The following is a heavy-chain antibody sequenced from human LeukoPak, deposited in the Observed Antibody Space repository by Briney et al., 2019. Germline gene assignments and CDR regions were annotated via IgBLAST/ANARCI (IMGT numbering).Heavy chain of an antibody. D-gene: IGHD3-10*01. J-gene: IGHJ4*02. V-gene: IGHV3-9*01. Sequence: GGSLRLSCAASGITFDDCAMHWVRRVPGKGLEWVSGITWNSVTIGYADSVKGRFTISRDNPKNSLYLQMNSLRVEDTALYYCAKDYYGSGTYVDFWGLGTLVTVSS. CDR1: GITFDDCA. CDR2: ITWNSVTI. CDR3: AKDYYGSGTYVDF.